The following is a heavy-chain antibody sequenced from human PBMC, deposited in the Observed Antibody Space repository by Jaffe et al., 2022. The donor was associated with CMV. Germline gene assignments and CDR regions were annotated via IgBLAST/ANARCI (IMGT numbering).Heavy chain of an antibody. V-gene: IGHV1-2*02. CDR2: INPNSGGT. CDR1: GYTFTGYY. CDR3: ASALEDWNYVGYYYGMDV. J-gene: IGHJ6*02. Sequence: QVQLVQSGAEVKKPGASVKVSCKASGYTFTGYYMHWVRQAPGQGLEWMGWINPNSGGTNYAQKFQGRVTMTRDTSISTAYMELSRLRSDDTAVYYCASALEDWNYVGYYYGMDVWGQGTTVTVSS. D-gene: IGHD1-7*01.